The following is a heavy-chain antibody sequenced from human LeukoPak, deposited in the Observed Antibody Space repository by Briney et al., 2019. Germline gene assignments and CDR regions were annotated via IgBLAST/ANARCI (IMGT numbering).Heavy chain of an antibody. Sequence: PGGSLRLSCAASGFTFSSYGMHWVRQAPGKGLEWVAVIWYDGSNKYYADSVKGRFTISRDNSKNTLYLQMNSLRAEDTAVYYCAKDLRSGVFDYWGQGTLVTVSS. CDR2: IWYDGSNK. V-gene: IGHV3-30*02. CDR3: AKDLRSGVFDY. D-gene: IGHD2-15*01. J-gene: IGHJ4*02. CDR1: GFTFSSYG.